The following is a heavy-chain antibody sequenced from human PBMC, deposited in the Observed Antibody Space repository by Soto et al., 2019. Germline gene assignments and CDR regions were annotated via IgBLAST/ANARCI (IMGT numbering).Heavy chain of an antibody. CDR3: ARSKGDYGDY. CDR2: IYYRGNT. D-gene: IGHD4-17*01. V-gene: IGHV4-59*01. J-gene: IGHJ4*02. Sequence: SETLSLTCTVSGDSISSYYWSWIRQPPGKGLEWIGYIYYRGNTNYNPSLKSRVTLSVDTSKNQFSLKLSSVTAADTAMYYCARSKGDYGDYWSQGILVTVYS. CDR1: GDSISSYY.